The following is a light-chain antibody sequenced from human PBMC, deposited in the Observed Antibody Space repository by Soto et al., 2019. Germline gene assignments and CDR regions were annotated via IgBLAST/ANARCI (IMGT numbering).Light chain of an antibody. J-gene: IGKJ2*01. CDR1: QTVSSNY. V-gene: IGKV3-20*01. Sequence: EIVLTQSPGTLSLSPGERATLSCRASQTVSSNYFAWYQQKPGQAPRLLIYAVSYRATGVPDRFSGSGSGTDFTLTISRLEPDDSAVYYCQQYGTSFGQGAKLEI. CDR3: QQYGTS. CDR2: AVS.